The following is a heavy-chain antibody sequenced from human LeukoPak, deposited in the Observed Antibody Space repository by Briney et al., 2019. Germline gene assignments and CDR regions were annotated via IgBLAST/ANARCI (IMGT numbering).Heavy chain of an antibody. CDR3: ARTISISVYGMDV. Sequence: GGSLRLSCAASGXTVSSNYMSWVRQAPGKGLEWVSGIYSGGSTYYADSVKGRFTISRDNSKNTLYLQMNSLRAEDTAVYYCARTISISVYGMDVWGQGTTVTVS. CDR2: IYSGGST. J-gene: IGHJ6*02. CDR1: GXTVSSNY. V-gene: IGHV3-66*01. D-gene: IGHD3-3*02.